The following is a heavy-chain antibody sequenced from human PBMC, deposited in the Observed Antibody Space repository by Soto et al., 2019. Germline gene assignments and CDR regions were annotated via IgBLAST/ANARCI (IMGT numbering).Heavy chain of an antibody. CDR2: INSDERST. Sequence: EVQLAESGGGLVQPGGSLRLSCAASGFTFGSYWMHWVRQVPGKGLVWVSRINSDERSTNYADSVKGRFTISRDNAKNTMYLQMNSLRVEDTGLYHCVRGSRGWFGMDVWGQGTTVTVSS. D-gene: IGHD6-19*01. J-gene: IGHJ6*02. V-gene: IGHV3-74*01. CDR3: VRGSRGWFGMDV. CDR1: GFTFGSYW.